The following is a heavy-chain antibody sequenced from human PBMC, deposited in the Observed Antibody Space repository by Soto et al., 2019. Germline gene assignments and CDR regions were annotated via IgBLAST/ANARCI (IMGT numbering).Heavy chain of an antibody. J-gene: IGHJ6*02. CDR3: AAHEPYYDGMDV. CDR2: ISWNSGSI. V-gene: IGHV3-9*01. Sequence: EVQLVESGGGLVQPGRSLRLSCAASGFTFDDYAMHWVRQAPGKGLEWVSGISWNSGSIGYADSVKGRFTISRDNAKNSLYLQMNSLRAEDTALYYCAAHEPYYDGMDVWGQGTTVTVSS. CDR1: GFTFDDYA.